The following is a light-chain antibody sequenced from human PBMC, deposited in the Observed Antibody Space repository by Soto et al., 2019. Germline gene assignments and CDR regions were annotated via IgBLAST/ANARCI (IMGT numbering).Light chain of an antibody. CDR2: DAS. V-gene: IGKV3-11*01. Sequence: EIVLTQSPATLSLSPGERATLSCRASESISSYLAWYQQRPGQAPSLLIYDASNRATGIPARFSGSGSGKGFHRTIDNQEPEDVAVFFCQQSSKSPLTFGGGTKVEI. CDR1: ESISSY. J-gene: IGKJ4*02. CDR3: QQSSKSPLT.